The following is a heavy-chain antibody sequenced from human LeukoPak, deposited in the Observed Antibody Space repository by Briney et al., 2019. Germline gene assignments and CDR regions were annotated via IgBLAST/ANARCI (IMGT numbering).Heavy chain of an antibody. CDR2: ISGGGGST. V-gene: IGHV3-23*01. CDR1: AFTFSSYA. CDR3: AKGSGINHYHWIDP. D-gene: IGHD1-14*01. J-gene: IGHJ5*02. Sequence: GGSLRLSCAASAFTFSSYAMNWVRQAPGKGLEWVSGISGGGGSTYYADSVKGRFNISRDNSKNTLYLQMDSLRAEDTALYYCAKGSGINHYHWIDPWGQGTLVTVSS.